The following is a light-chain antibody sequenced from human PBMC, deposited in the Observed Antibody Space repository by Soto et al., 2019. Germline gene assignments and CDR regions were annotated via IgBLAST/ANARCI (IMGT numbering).Light chain of an antibody. CDR2: KAS. Sequence: DIQMTQSPSTLSASVGDRVTMTCRASQSISSWLAWYQQKPGKAPNLLIYKASTLESGVPSRFSGSGSGTEFTLTISSVQPDDFASYYCHQYKSYPLTFGGGTKVDIK. V-gene: IGKV1-5*03. J-gene: IGKJ4*01. CDR1: QSISSW. CDR3: HQYKSYPLT.